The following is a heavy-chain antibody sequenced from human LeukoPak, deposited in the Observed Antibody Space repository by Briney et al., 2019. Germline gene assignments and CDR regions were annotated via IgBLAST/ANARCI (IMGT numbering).Heavy chain of an antibody. CDR1: GYTLTKLP. J-gene: IGHJ4*02. CDR2: FDLEDGEI. V-gene: IGHV1-24*01. CDR3: GTGLGGFPLPFDY. D-gene: IGHD2-15*01. Sequence: ASVKVSCKVSGYTLTKLPMHWVRQAPGKGLEWMGGFDLEDGEIIYAQKFQGRVTMTEDTSTDTAYMELSRLRSEDTAVYYCGTGLGGFPLPFDYWGQGTLVTVSS.